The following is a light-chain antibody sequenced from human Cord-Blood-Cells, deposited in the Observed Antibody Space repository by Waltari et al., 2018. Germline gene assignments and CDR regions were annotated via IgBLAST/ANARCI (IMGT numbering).Light chain of an antibody. CDR1: SSDVGGYNY. V-gene: IGLV2-14*01. CDR2: DVS. Sequence: QSALTQPASVSGSPGQSITISCTGTSSDVGGYNYVSWYQQHPGKAPKLMIYDVSKRPSEVSNRCSGSKSGNTASLTISGLQAEDEADYYCSSYTSSSTFVVFGGGTKLTVL. J-gene: IGLJ2*01. CDR3: SSYTSSSTFVV.